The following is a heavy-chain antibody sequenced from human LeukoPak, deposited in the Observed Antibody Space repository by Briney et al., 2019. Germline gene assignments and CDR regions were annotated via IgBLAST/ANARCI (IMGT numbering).Heavy chain of an antibody. CDR3: ARAVTGDCSAGSCHGDY. V-gene: IGHV3-23*01. D-gene: IGHD2-15*01. CDR2: ISARGDSP. CDR1: GFTFSSYA. Sequence: GGSLRLSCAASGFTFSSYAMSWVRQAPGKGLEWVSAISARGDSPHYADSVKGRFTISRDNSKNTLYLQLNSLRAEDTAVYYCARAVTGDCSAGSCHGDYWGQGTLVTVSS. J-gene: IGHJ4*02.